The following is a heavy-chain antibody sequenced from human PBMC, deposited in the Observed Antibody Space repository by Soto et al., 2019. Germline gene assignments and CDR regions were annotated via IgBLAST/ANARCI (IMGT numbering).Heavy chain of an antibody. D-gene: IGHD6-13*01. J-gene: IGHJ6*02. Sequence: QVQLVQSGAEVKKPGSSVKVSCKASGGTFSSYAISWVRQAPGQGLEWRGGIIPIFGTANYAQKFQGRVTITADESTSTAYMELSSLRSEDTAVYYCARTRAAAGKRDYYYGMDVWGQGTTVTVSS. CDR2: IIPIFGTA. CDR1: GGTFSSYA. V-gene: IGHV1-69*01. CDR3: ARTRAAAGKRDYYYGMDV.